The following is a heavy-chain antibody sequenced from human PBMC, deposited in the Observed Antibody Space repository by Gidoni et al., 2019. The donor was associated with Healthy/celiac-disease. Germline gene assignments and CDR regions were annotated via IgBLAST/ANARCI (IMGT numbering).Heavy chain of an antibody. D-gene: IGHD3-22*01. CDR1: GFPFSSYD. CDR3: ARGGDSSGYYPHWFDP. V-gene: IGHV3-13*01. Sequence: EVQLVESGGGLVQPGGSLRLSCAAPGFPFSSYDMHWVRQATGKGLEWVSAIGTAGDTHYPGSVKGRFTISRENAKNSLYLQMNSLRAGDTAVYYCARGGDSSGYYPHWFDPWGQGTLVTVSS. J-gene: IGHJ5*02. CDR2: IGTAGDT.